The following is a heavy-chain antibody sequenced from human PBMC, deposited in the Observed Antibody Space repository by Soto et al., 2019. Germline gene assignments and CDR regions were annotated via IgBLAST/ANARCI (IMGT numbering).Heavy chain of an antibody. J-gene: IGHJ5*02. CDR2: ISLYSDGT. Sequence: QVQLVQSGGEVKRPGASVKVSCKTSGYTFSNYGITWVRQAPGQPLEWLGWISLYSDGTNYAQKFQGRVSMTTDTSTNTACMELRSLRSDDTGVSYCARGVPGGEGWFGPWGQGTLATVSS. CDR3: ARGVPGGEGWFGP. CDR1: GYTFSNYG. V-gene: IGHV1-18*01. D-gene: IGHD2-2*01.